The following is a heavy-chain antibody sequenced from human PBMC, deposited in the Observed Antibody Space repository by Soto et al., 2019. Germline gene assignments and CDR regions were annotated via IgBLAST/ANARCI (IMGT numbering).Heavy chain of an antibody. CDR1: GFTLSRYA. D-gene: IGHD6-13*01. CDR2: ISGSGGST. Sequence: PGGSLRLSCAASGFTLSRYAMSWVFQAPGKGLEWVSAISGSGGSTYYADSVKGRFTISRDNSKNTLYLQMNSLRAEDTAVYYCAKDLLAAAGIFDYWGQGTLVTVS. V-gene: IGHV3-23*01. CDR3: AKDLLAAAGIFDY. J-gene: IGHJ4*02.